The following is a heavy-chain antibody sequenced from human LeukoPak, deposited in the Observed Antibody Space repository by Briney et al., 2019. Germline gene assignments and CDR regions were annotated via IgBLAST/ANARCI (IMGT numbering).Heavy chain of an antibody. Sequence: GASVNVSCKASGGTFSSYAISWVRQAPGQGLEWMGRIIPILGIANYAQKFQGRVTITADKSTSTAYMELSSLRSEDTAVYYCAPSKTLQYYYGSGDRTPSAEYFQHWGQGTLVTVSS. V-gene: IGHV1-69*04. CDR1: GGTFSSYA. J-gene: IGHJ1*01. CDR2: IIPILGIA. D-gene: IGHD3-10*01. CDR3: APSKTLQYYYGSGDRTPSAEYFQH.